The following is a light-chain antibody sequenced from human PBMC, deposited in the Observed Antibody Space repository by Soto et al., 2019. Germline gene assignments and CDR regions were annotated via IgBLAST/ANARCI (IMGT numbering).Light chain of an antibody. CDR1: QSVSSS. J-gene: IGKJ1*01. CDR3: LHYYEWPRWT. V-gene: IGKV3-11*01. CDR2: DTS. Sequence: EIVLTQYPATLSLSRGERATLSCGASQSVSSSLAWYQQKPGQAHRLLISDTSNRATGIPDRFSGSGSGTDFNLTISSLQSEDFAVYYCLHYYEWPRWTFGPGTKVDI.